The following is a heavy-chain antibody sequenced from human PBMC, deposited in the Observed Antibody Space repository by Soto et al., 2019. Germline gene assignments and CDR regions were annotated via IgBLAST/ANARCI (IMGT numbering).Heavy chain of an antibody. D-gene: IGHD3-3*01. CDR1: GFTFSSYA. CDR3: ADGRGRIKIYGLVQY. CDR2: ISGSGGST. J-gene: IGHJ4*02. Sequence: EVQLLESGGGLVQPGGSLKLSCAASGFTFSSYAMSWVRQAPGKGLEWVSAISGSGGSTYYADSGKGRFAISRDNSKNELYLQMSSLRAEDTAVYYCADGRGRIKIYGLVQYWRQGPVVTVSS. V-gene: IGHV3-23*01.